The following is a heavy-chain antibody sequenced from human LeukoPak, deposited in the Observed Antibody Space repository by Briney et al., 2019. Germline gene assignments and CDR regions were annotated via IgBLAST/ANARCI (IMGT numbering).Heavy chain of an antibody. CDR3: ARDYGDIQDYGMDV. D-gene: IGHD4-17*01. V-gene: IGHV3-21*01. CDR2: ISSSSSYI. CDR1: GFTFSSYS. Sequence: GGSLRLSCAASGFTFSSYSMNWVGQAPGKGLEWVSSISSSSSYIYYADSVKGRFTISRDNAKNSLYLQMNSLRAEDTAVYYCARDYGDIQDYGMDVWGQGTTVTVSS. J-gene: IGHJ6*02.